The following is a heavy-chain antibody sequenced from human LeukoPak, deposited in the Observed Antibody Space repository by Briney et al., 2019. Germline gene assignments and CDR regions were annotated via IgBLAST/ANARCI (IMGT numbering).Heavy chain of an antibody. V-gene: IGHV4-59*08. CDR1: GGSISSYY. J-gene: IGHJ1*01. CDR3: ATQRDGYNQAYFQH. D-gene: IGHD5-24*01. Sequence: SETLSLTCTVSGGSISSYYWSWIRQPPGKGLEWIGYIYYSGSTNYNPSLKSRVTISVDTSKNQFSLKLSSVTAADTAVYYCATQRDGYNQAYFQHWGQGTLVTVSS. CDR2: IYYSGST.